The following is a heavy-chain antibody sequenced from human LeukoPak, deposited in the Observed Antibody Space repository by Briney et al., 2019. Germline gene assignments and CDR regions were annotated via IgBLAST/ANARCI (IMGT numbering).Heavy chain of an antibody. D-gene: IGHD3-22*01. CDR2: IYYSGST. V-gene: IGHV4-30-4*01. Sequence: PSETLSLTCTVSGGSISSGDYYWSWIRQPPGKGLEWIGCIYYSGSTYYNPSLKSRVTISVDTSKNQFSLKLSSVTAADTAVYYCARVEGNYYDSSGYYYQDNWGQGTLVTVSS. CDR1: GGSISSGDYY. J-gene: IGHJ4*02. CDR3: ARVEGNYYDSSGYYYQDN.